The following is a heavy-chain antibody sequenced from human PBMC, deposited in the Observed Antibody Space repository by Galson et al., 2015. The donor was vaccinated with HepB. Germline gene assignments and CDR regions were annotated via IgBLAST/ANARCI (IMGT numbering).Heavy chain of an antibody. Sequence: SLRLSCAASGFTFNNHALTWVRQAPGKGLEWVSAIRGSNGDTFYADSVKGRFTISRDSSKSTLYLQMNSLKVEDTAVYYCARASPYGTTWHGANDYWGQGTLVTVPS. D-gene: IGHD1-14*01. V-gene: IGHV3-23*01. CDR3: ARASPYGTTWHGANDY. CDR2: IRGSNGDT. CDR1: GFTFNNHA. J-gene: IGHJ4*02.